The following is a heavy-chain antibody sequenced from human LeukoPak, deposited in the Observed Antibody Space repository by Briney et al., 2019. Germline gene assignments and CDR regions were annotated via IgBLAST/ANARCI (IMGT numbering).Heavy chain of an antibody. Sequence: AGGSLRLSCAASGFTFSNYDMHWVRQATGKGLEWVSAIGTAGDTYYSGSVKGRFTISRENAKNSLYLQMNSLKAGDTAVYYCAGGGWFGELLRPFDYWGQGSLVTVSS. CDR3: AGGGWFGELLRPFDY. CDR2: IGTAGDT. CDR1: GFTFSNYD. J-gene: IGHJ4*02. D-gene: IGHD3-10*01. V-gene: IGHV3-13*01.